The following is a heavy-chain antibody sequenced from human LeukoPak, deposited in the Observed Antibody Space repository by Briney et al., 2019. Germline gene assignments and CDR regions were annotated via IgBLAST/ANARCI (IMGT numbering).Heavy chain of an antibody. V-gene: IGHV3-7*01. CDR2: IKQDGSEK. J-gene: IGHJ4*02. Sequence: PGGSLRLSCAASGFTFSSYWMSWVRQAPGKGLERVANIKQDGSEKYYVDSVKGRFTISRDNAKNSLYLQMNSLRAEDTAVYYCARKGLLGGSYTSDYWGQGTLVTVSS. CDR1: GFTFSSYW. CDR3: ARKGLLGGSYTSDY. D-gene: IGHD1-26*01.